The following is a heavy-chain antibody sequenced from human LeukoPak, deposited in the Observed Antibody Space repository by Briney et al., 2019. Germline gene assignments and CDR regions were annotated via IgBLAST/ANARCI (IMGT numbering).Heavy chain of an antibody. D-gene: IGHD3-10*01. J-gene: IGHJ4*02. CDR3: ARVPDYYGSGSYEGY. CDR2: IWYDGSNK. CDR1: GFTFSSYG. Sequence: SGGSLRLSCAASGFTFSSYGMHWVRQAPGKGLEWVAVIWYDGSNKYYADSVKGRFTISRDNSKNTLYLQMNSLRAEDTAEYYCARVPDYYGSGSYEGYWGQGTLVTVSS. V-gene: IGHV3-33*01.